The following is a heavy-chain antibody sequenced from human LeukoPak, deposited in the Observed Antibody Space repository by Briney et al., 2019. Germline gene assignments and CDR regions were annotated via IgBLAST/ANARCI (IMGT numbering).Heavy chain of an antibody. CDR1: GGSFSGYY. CDR3: ARGGIAAAGKKVRWFDP. Sequence: PSETLSLNCAVYGGSFSGYYWSWIRQPPGQGLEWMGGTNHSGSTNDNPPLNSRATTSVDTTKDQFSMKVSSVTGGVTAVYYCARGGIAAAGKKVRWFDPWGQGTLVTVSS. V-gene: IGHV4-34*04. CDR2: TNHSGST. J-gene: IGHJ5*02. D-gene: IGHD6-13*01.